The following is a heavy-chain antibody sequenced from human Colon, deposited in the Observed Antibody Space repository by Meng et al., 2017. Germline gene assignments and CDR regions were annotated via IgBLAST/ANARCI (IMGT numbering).Heavy chain of an antibody. CDR3: ARGIIMGSARTYYYGMDV. J-gene: IGHJ6*02. Sequence: SETLSLTCAVYGGSFSGYYCSWIRQLPGKGREWIGEINHSGSTNYNPSLKSRVTISVDTSKNQFSLKLSSVTAADTAVYYCARGIIMGSARTYYYGMDVWGQGTTVTVSS. CDR2: INHSGST. CDR1: GGSFSGYY. D-gene: IGHD2-15*01. V-gene: IGHV4-34*01.